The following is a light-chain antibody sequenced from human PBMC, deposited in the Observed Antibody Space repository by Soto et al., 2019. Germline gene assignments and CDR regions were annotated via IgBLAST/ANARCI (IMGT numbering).Light chain of an antibody. V-gene: IGLV2-8*01. CDR2: EVS. J-gene: IGLJ1*01. CDR3: SSYAGSNNFGV. CDR1: SSDVGGYNY. Sequence: QPVLNQPASATGSPGQSVTISCTGTSSDVGGYNYVSWYQQHPGKAPKLMIYEVSKRPSGVPDRFSGSKSGNTASLTVSGLQAEDEADYYCSSYAGSNNFGVFGTGTKVTVL.